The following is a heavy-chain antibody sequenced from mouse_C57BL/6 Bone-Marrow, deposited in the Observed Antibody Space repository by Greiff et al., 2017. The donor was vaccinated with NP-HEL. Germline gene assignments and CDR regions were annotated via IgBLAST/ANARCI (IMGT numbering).Heavy chain of an antibody. Sequence: VQLQQSGPVLVKPGASVKMSCKASGYTFTDYYMNWVKQSHGKSLEWIGVINPYNGGTSYNQKFKGKATLTVDKSSSTAYMELNSLTSEDSAVYYCAREGDSNYGAMDYWGQGTSVTVSS. J-gene: IGHJ4*01. V-gene: IGHV1-19*01. D-gene: IGHD2-5*01. CDR3: AREGDSNYGAMDY. CDR2: INPYNGGT. CDR1: GYTFTDYY.